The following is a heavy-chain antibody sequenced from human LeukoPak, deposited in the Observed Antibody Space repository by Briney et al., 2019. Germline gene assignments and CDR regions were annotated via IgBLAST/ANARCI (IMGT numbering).Heavy chain of an antibody. CDR1: GGSISSGGYF. CDR3: ARGGPNGSGTYYNVKFDY. J-gene: IGHJ4*02. CDR2: IYYSGST. V-gene: IGHV4-31*03. Sequence: PSETLSLTCTVSGGSISSGGYFWSWIRQHPGKGLEWIGYIYYSGSTFYNPSLKSRVIISVDTSKNQFSLKLSSVTAADTAVYYCARGGPNGSGTYYNVKFDYWGQGTLVTVSS. D-gene: IGHD3-10*01.